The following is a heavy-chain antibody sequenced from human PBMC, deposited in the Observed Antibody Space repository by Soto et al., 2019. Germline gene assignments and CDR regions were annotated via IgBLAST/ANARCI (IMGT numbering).Heavy chain of an antibody. CDR1: GYSFTSYW. CDR3: ARGDTSGYYPSGMDV. D-gene: IGHD3-22*01. Sequence: PGESLKISCKGSGYSFTSYWIGWVRQMPGKGLECMGIIYPADSDTRYSPSFQGQVTISADKSITTAYLQWSSLKASDTAMYYCARGDTSGYYPSGMDVWGQGTTVTVSS. V-gene: IGHV5-51*01. J-gene: IGHJ6*02. CDR2: IYPADSDT.